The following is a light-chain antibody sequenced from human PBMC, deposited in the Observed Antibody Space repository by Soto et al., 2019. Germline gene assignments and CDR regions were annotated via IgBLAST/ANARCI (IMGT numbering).Light chain of an antibody. Sequence: QSALTQPASVSGSPGQSITISCTGTSSDVGGYNYVSWYQQHPGKAPKLMIYDVSNRPSGVSNRFSGSKSGNTASLTISGLQAEDEADYYCSSYTSSSTREVFGTGTNLTVL. J-gene: IGLJ1*01. V-gene: IGLV2-14*01. CDR3: SSYTSSSTREV. CDR2: DVS. CDR1: SSDVGGYNY.